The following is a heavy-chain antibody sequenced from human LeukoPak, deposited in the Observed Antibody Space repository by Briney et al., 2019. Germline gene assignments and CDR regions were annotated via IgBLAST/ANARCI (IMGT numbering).Heavy chain of an antibody. CDR3: ARDDSRGYYYIFFDY. J-gene: IGHJ4*02. CDR2: ISSSSSYI. CDR1: GFTFSSYS. D-gene: IGHD3-22*01. Sequence: GGSLRLSCAASGFTFSSYSMNWVRQAPGKGLEWVSSISSSSSYIYYADSVKGRFTTSRDNAKNSLYLQMNSLRAEDTAVYYCARDDSRGYYYIFFDYWGQGTLVTVSS. V-gene: IGHV3-21*01.